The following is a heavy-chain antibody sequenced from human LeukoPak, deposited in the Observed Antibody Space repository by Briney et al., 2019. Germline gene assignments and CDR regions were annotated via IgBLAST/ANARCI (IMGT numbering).Heavy chain of an antibody. CDR3: APGYGGNSYFQH. CDR1: GFTFSSYG. Sequence: GGSLRPSCAASGFTFSSYGMHWVRQAPGKGLEWVAVISYDGSNKYYADSVKGRFTISRDNSKNTLYLQMNSLRAEDTAVYYCAPGYGGNSYFQHWGQGTLVTVSS. J-gene: IGHJ1*01. CDR2: ISYDGSNK. V-gene: IGHV3-30*03. D-gene: IGHD4-23*01.